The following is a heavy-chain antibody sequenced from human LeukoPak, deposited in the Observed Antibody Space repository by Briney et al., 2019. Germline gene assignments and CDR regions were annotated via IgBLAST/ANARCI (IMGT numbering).Heavy chain of an antibody. Sequence: GGSLRLSCAASGFTFSSYEMNWVRQAPGKGLEWVSAISGSGGSTYYADSVKGRFTISRDNSKNTLYLQMNSLKAADTAVYYCAKDRRAVAGTSDYWGQGTLVTVSS. J-gene: IGHJ4*02. CDR2: ISGSGGST. CDR3: AKDRRAVAGTSDY. V-gene: IGHV3-23*01. CDR1: GFTFSSYE. D-gene: IGHD6-19*01.